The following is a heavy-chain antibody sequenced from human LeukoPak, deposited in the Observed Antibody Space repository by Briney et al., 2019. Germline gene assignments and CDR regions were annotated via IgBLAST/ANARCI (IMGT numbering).Heavy chain of an antibody. Sequence: SETLSLTCTVSDGSIINYYWTWIRQPPGKGLEWIGYVYDSGSTNYNPSLKSRVTISIDTSKKQFSLKLTSVTAADTAVYYCARNVPTYDYVWGSYVGAFDIWGQGQWSPSLQ. D-gene: IGHD3-16*01. V-gene: IGHV4-59*01. CDR2: VYDSGST. CDR1: DGSIINYY. CDR3: ARNVPTYDYVWGSYVGAFDI. J-gene: IGHJ3*02.